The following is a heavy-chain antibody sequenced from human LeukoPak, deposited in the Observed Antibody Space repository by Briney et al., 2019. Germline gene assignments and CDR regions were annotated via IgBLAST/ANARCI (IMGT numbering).Heavy chain of an antibody. CDR1: GYTFIGYH. J-gene: IGHJ5*02. CDR3: ARDREGGDSQNWFDP. Sequence: ASVKVSCKASGYTFIGYHMHWVRQAPGQGLEWMGWINPDGGGTNYAQKFQGRVTMTRDASISTAYMELSGLTFDDTAFYYCARDREGGDSQNWFDPWGQGTLITVSS. CDR2: INPDGGGT. D-gene: IGHD4-17*01. V-gene: IGHV1-2*02.